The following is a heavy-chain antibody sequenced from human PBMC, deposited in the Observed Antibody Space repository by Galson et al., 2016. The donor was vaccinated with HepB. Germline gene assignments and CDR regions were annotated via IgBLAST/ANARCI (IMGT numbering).Heavy chain of an antibody. CDR1: GYTFTSYD. D-gene: IGHD2-8*01. CDR2: MNPNSGNT. Sequence: SVKVSCKASGYTFTSYDINWVRQATGQGLEWMGWMNPNSGNTGYAQKFQGRVTMTRNTSINTAYMELSSLRSEDTAVYYCARGRPDCTNGVCYFSDFDHWGQGILGTGSS. V-gene: IGHV1-8*01. CDR3: ARGRPDCTNGVCYFSDFDH. J-gene: IGHJ4*02.